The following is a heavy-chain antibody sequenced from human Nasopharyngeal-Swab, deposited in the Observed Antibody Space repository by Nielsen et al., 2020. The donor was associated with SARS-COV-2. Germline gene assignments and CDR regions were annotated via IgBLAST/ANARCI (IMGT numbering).Heavy chain of an antibody. Sequence: GESLKISCAASGFTFSSYSMNWVRQAPGKGPEWVSSISSSSSYIYYADSVKGRFTISRDNAKNSLYLQMNSLRAEDTAVYYCARGLWFGELSDAFDIWGQGTMVTVSS. CDR2: ISSSSSYI. D-gene: IGHD3-10*01. J-gene: IGHJ3*02. CDR1: GFTFSSYS. CDR3: ARGLWFGELSDAFDI. V-gene: IGHV3-21*01.